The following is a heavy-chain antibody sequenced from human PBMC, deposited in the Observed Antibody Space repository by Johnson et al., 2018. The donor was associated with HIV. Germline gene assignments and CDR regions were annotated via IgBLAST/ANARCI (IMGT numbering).Heavy chain of an antibody. J-gene: IGHJ3*02. Sequence: QVQLVESGGGLVKPGGSLRLSCVASGFTFSDYYMTWIRQAPGQGLAWVSYIDSRGSILYSADSVPGRFPISRDNAKNSLYLQMNSLRAEDAAVYYCARSRDCSGGSCPDGFDIWGQGTMVTVSS. CDR2: IDSRGSIL. V-gene: IGHV3-11*04. CDR1: GFTFSDYY. CDR3: ARSRDCSGGSCPDGFDI. D-gene: IGHD2-15*01.